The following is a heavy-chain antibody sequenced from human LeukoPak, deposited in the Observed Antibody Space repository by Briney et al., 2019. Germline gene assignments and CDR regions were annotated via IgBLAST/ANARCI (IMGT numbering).Heavy chain of an antibody. V-gene: IGHV3-21*01. J-gene: IGHJ4*02. CDR3: ARSPQKIVDY. CDR1: GFTFSSYG. CDR2: ISSSSSYI. Sequence: PGGSLRLSCAASGFTFSSYGMHWVRQAPGKGLEWVSSISSSSSYIYYADSVKGRFTISRDNAKNSLYLQMNSLRAEDTAVYYCARSPQKIVDYWGQGTLVTVSS. D-gene: IGHD2/OR15-2a*01.